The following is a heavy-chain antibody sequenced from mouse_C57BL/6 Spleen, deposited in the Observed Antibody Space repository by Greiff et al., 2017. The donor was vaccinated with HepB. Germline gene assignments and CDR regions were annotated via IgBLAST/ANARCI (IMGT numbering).Heavy chain of an antibody. CDR2: IYPRSGNT. Sequence: VQLQQSGAELARPGASVKLSCKASGYTFTSYGISWVKQRTRQGLEWIGEIYPRSGNTYYNEKFKGKATLTADKSSSTAYMELRSLTSEDSAVYFCAREGFYYGSSYPYYAMDYWGQGTSVTVSS. J-gene: IGHJ4*01. V-gene: IGHV1-81*01. CDR3: AREGFYYGSSYPYYAMDY. CDR1: GYTFTSYG. D-gene: IGHD1-1*01.